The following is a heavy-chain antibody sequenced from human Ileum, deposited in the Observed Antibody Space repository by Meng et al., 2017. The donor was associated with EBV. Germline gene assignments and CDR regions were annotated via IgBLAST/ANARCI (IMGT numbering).Heavy chain of an antibody. D-gene: IGHD2-15*01. V-gene: IGHV4-30-4*01. CDR1: GASISRGGYH. CDR3: ASYSEGGGGLSY. Sequence: QVPLQDAGPRLVKPSQTLALTCVVSGASISRGGYHWSWIRQPPGKGLEWIGYIFSSGSPYYNPSLKNRITMSVDTSKNQFSLNLKSVTAADTAVYYCASYSEGGGGLSYWGQGTLVTVSS. J-gene: IGHJ4*02. CDR2: IFSSGSP.